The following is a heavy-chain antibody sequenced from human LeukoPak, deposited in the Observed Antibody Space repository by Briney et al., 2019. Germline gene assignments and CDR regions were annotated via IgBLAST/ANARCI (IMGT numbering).Heavy chain of an antibody. CDR2: INHSGSS. CDR3: ARGRFTIFI. CDR1: GGSFSGYY. D-gene: IGHD3-9*01. Sequence: SETLSLTCALYGGSFSGYYWSWIRQPRGKGLEWIGEINHSGSSNYNPSLKSRVTISVDTSKNQFSLKLSSVTAADTAVYYCARGRFTIFIWGQGTMVTVSS. J-gene: IGHJ3*02. V-gene: IGHV4-34*01.